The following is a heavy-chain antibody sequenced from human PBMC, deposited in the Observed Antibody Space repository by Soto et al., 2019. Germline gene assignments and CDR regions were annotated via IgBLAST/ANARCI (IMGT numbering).Heavy chain of an antibody. CDR2: IYYTGST. J-gene: IGHJ6*02. D-gene: IGHD3-3*01. CDR3: ARDQYDFRSGSYYYAMEV. CDR1: GGSVSSESHY. V-gene: IGHV4-61*01. Sequence: SETLSLTCTVSGGSVSSESHYWSWIRQTPGKGLEWIGYIYYTGSTNYNPSLKGRVTMSVDTSRDQVSLRLRSVTRADTAVYYYARDQYDFRSGSYYYAMEVWGQGTKVTVSS.